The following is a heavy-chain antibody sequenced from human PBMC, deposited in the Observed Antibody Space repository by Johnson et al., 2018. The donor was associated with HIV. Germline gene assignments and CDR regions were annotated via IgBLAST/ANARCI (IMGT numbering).Heavy chain of an antibody. D-gene: IGHD1-26*01. CDR2: IRYDGSNK. Sequence: QVQLVESGGGLVQPGGSLRLSCAASGLTFSNYGSHWVRQAPGKGLELVAFIRYDGSNKYYADSVKGRFTISRDNSKNTLYLQMNSLRAEDTAVYYCAKDPVGATWAFDIWGQGTMVTVSS. CDR3: AKDPVGATWAFDI. V-gene: IGHV3-30*02. CDR1: GLTFSNYG. J-gene: IGHJ3*02.